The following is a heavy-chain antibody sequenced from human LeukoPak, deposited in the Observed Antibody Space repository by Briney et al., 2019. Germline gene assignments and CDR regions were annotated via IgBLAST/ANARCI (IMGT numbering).Heavy chain of an antibody. V-gene: IGHV3-30*02. J-gene: IGHJ4*02. CDR3: AKDGRPSATGCFHVDY. Sequence: GGSLTHSHAASGFHFSSYWMTWVRQAPGKGLEWVTFIRPDGNNTCYADSVKCLFTISRNNAKNTLYLQMNSLRAEDTAVYYCAKDGRPSATGCFHVDYWGQGTLVTVSS. CDR1: GFHFSSYW. D-gene: IGHD2-8*01. CDR2: IRPDGNNT.